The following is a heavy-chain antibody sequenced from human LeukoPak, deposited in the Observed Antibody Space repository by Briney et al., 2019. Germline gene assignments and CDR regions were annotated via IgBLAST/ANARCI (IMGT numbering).Heavy chain of an antibody. CDR3: AREDIVVVPAAFDI. V-gene: IGHV4-34*01. D-gene: IGHD2-2*01. Sequence: SETLSLTCAVYGGSFSGYYWSWIRQPPGKGPVWIGEINHSGSTNYNPSLKSRVTIPVDTSKNQFSLKLSSVTAADTAVYYCAREDIVVVPAAFDIWGQGTMVTVSS. CDR2: INHSGST. J-gene: IGHJ3*02. CDR1: GGSFSGYY.